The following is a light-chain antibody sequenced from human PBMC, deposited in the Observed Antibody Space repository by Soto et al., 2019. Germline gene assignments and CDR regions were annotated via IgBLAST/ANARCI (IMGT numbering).Light chain of an antibody. CDR3: QQYNSYSYT. J-gene: IGKJ2*01. CDR1: QSISSR. V-gene: IGKV1-5*01. CDR2: AAT. Sequence: DIQITQSPSTLSASVGDRVTITCRASQSISSRLAWYQQKPRKAPKLLIYAATTLHSGVPSGFSGSGSGTEFTLTISSPQPDDFATYYCQQYNSYSYTFGQGTKVDIK.